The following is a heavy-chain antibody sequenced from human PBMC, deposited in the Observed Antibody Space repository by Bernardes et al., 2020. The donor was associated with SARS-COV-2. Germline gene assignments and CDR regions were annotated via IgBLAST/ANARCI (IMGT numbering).Heavy chain of an antibody. J-gene: IGHJ5*02. V-gene: IGHV4-59*01. CDR1: GGSMSSNY. CDR2: IYYRGST. Sequence: SETLSLTCTVSGGSMSSNYWSWVRQSPGMGLEWIWYIYYRGSTNYNPSLESRFTISVDTSKSQFSLTLSSLTAADTAVYYCSRETPNNCFDPWGPGTLVTASS. CDR3: SRETPNNCFDP.